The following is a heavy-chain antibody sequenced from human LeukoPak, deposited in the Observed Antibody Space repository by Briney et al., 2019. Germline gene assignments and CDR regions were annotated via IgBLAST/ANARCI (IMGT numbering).Heavy chain of an antibody. CDR3: AVGTLGSSSPHY. J-gene: IGHJ4*02. CDR2: ISGSGGST. CDR1: GFTFSSYA. Sequence: GGSLRLSCAASGFTFSSYAMSWVRQAPGKGLEWVSAISGSGGSTYYADSVKGRFTISRDNSKNTLYLQMNSLRAEDTAVYYRAVGTLGSSSPHYWGQGTLVTVSS. V-gene: IGHV3-23*01. D-gene: IGHD6-6*01.